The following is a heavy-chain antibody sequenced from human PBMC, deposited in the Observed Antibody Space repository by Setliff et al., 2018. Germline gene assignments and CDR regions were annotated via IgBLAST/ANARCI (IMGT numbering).Heavy chain of an antibody. CDR3: ARGPDEYYAEKSDYYDF. CDR2: IIPIFGTA. Sequence: SVKVSCKASGGTFSSYAISWVRQAPGQGLEWMGGIIPIFGTANYAQKFQGRVTITADESTSTAYMELSSLRSEDTAVYFCARGPDEYYAEKSDYYDFWGQGTRVTVSS. J-gene: IGHJ4*02. V-gene: IGHV1-69*13. D-gene: IGHD3-22*01. CDR1: GGTFSSYA.